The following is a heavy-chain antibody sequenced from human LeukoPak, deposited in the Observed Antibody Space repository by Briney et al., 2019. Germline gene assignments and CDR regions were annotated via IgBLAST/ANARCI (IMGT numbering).Heavy chain of an antibody. CDR3: AKDPGAIVVVPY. Sequence: QPGGSLRLSCAASGFTFSSYGMHWVRQAPGKGLEWVAFIRYDGSNKYYADSVKGRFTISRDNSKNTLYLQMNSLRAEDTAVYYCAKDPGAIVVVPYWGQGTLVTVSS. CDR1: GFTFSSYG. J-gene: IGHJ4*02. V-gene: IGHV3-30*02. D-gene: IGHD2-2*01. CDR2: IRYDGSNK.